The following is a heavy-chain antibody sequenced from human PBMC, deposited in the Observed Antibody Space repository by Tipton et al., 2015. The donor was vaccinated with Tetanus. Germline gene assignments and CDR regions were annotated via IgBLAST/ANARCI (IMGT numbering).Heavy chain of an antibody. Sequence: TLSLTCAVSGGSISSSNWWSWVRQPPGKGLEWIGYIYYSGSTNYNPSLKSRVTISVDTSKNQFSLKLSSVTAADTAVYYCARLLYSGWYVNYFDYWGQGTLVTVSS. CDR3: ARLLYSGWYVNYFDY. J-gene: IGHJ4*02. CDR2: IYYSGST. V-gene: IGHV4-4*02. D-gene: IGHD6-19*01. CDR1: GGSISSSNW.